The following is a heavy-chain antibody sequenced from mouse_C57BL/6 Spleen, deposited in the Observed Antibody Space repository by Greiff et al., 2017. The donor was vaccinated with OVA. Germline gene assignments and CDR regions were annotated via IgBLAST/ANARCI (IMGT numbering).Heavy chain of an antibody. CDR1: GYTFTSYW. V-gene: IGHV1-61*01. Sequence: VQLQQPGAELVRPGSSVKLSCKASGYTFTSYWMDWVKQRPGQGLEWIGNIYPSDSETHYNQKFKDKATLTVDKSSSTAYMQLSSLTSEDSAVYYCARRYYGSSYGYFDYWGQGTTLTVSS. J-gene: IGHJ2*01. CDR3: ARRYYGSSYGYFDY. D-gene: IGHD1-1*01. CDR2: IYPSDSET.